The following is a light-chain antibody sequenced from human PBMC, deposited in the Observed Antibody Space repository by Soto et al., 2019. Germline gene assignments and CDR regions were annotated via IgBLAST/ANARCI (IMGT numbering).Light chain of an antibody. J-gene: IGKJ2*01. V-gene: IGKV3-11*01. CDR3: HQRSIWSYT. Sequence: EIVLTQSPATLSLSPGERATLSCRAGQSVSSSLAWYQQKPGQAPRLLIYDASNRATGIPARFSGSGSGPDFTLTISSLDPSDFAVYSCHQRSIWSYTFGNGTRLEIK. CDR2: DAS. CDR1: QSVSSS.